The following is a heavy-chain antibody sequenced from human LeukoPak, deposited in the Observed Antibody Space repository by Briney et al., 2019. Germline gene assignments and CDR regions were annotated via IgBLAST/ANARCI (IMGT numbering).Heavy chain of an antibody. CDR3: ARGLDDGYSYGLDY. CDR1: GFTFCSYE. Sequence: GGSLRLSCAASGFTFCSYEMNWVRQAPGKGLEWVSDISSSATTIHYADSVKGRFTISRDNAKNSLYLQMSSLRVEDTAAYYCARGLDDGYSYGLDYWGQGTLVTVSS. D-gene: IGHD5-18*01. J-gene: IGHJ4*02. CDR2: ISSSATTI. V-gene: IGHV3-48*03.